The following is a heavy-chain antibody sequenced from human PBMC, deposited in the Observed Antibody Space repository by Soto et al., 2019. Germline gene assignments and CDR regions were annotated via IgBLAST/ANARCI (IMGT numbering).Heavy chain of an antibody. CDR1: GFTFSSHV. V-gene: IGHV3-30-3*01. J-gene: IGHJ4*02. CDR3: ARDVVSKGSVDD. D-gene: IGHD2-15*01. Sequence: QVQLVESGGGVVQPGRSLRLSCAASGFTFSSHVMHWVRQAPGKGLEWVALISYDGSYEYYADSVKGRFTISRDNSKNTLYLQMNSLRTEDTAMYYCARDVVSKGSVDDWGQGTLVTVSS. CDR2: ISYDGSYE.